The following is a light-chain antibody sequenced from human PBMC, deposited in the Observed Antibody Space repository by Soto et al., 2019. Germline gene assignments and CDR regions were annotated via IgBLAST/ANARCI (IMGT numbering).Light chain of an antibody. V-gene: IGLV2-14*01. CDR1: SSDIGGYDY. Sequence: QSVLTQPASVSGSPGQSITLSCTGTSSDIGGYDYVSWYQRHPGKAPKLIIYDVNTRPSGVSNRFSGSKSGNTASLTISGLQAEDDADYYCTSYASGSAHVVFGGGTKLTVL. CDR3: TSYASGSAHVV. J-gene: IGLJ2*01. CDR2: DVN.